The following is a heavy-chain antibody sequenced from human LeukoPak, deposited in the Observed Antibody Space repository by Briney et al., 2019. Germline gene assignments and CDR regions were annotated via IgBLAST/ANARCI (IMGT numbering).Heavy chain of an antibody. CDR2: INPNSGGT. CDR3: ARVSPKGYYDSSGYYTY. Sequence: ASVKVSCKASGYTFTGYYMHWVRQVPGQGLEWMGRINPNSGGTNYAQKFQGRVTTTRDTSISTAYMELSRLRSDDTAVYYCARVSPKGYYDSSGYYTYWGQGTLVTVSS. CDR1: GYTFTGYY. D-gene: IGHD3-22*01. J-gene: IGHJ4*02. V-gene: IGHV1-2*06.